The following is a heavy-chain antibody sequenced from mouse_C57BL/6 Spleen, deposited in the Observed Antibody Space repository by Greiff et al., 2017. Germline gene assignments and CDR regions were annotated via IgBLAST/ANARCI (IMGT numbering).Heavy chain of an antibody. Sequence: VQLQQSGPELVKPGASVKISCKASGYTFTDYYMNWVKQSHGKSLEWIGDINPNNGGTSYNQKFKGKATLTVDKSSSTAYMELRSLTSEDSAVYYCARGVTTVVATDYYAMDYWGQGTSVTVSS. V-gene: IGHV1-26*01. J-gene: IGHJ4*01. D-gene: IGHD1-1*01. CDR1: GYTFTDYY. CDR3: ARGVTTVVATDYYAMDY. CDR2: INPNNGGT.